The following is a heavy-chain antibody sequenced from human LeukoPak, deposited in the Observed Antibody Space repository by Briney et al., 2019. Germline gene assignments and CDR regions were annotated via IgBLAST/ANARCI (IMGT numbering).Heavy chain of an antibody. J-gene: IGHJ4*02. CDR1: GLSFSSFA. CDR3: ARDLGHTGYDLYDY. D-gene: IGHD5-12*01. V-gene: IGHV3-7*01. Sequence: GGSLRLSCAASGLSFSSFAMSWVRQGPARGLEWVANMKQDGSEKYYVDSVKGRFTISRDSAKNSLYLEMNSLRVEDTAVYYCARDLGHTGYDLYDYWGQGTLVTVSS. CDR2: MKQDGSEK.